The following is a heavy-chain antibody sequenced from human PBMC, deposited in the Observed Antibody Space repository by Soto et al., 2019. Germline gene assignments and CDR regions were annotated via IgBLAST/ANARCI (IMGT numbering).Heavy chain of an antibody. Sequence: PSETLSLTCTVSGGSISSGDYYWSWIRQPPGKGLEWIGYIYYSGSTYYNPSLKSRVTISVDTSKNQFSLKLSSVTAADTAVYYCARDLDCSGGSCYPVWGQGTLVTVSS. J-gene: IGHJ4*02. V-gene: IGHV4-30-4*01. CDR1: GGSISSGDYY. D-gene: IGHD2-15*01. CDR3: ARDLDCSGGSCYPV. CDR2: IYYSGST.